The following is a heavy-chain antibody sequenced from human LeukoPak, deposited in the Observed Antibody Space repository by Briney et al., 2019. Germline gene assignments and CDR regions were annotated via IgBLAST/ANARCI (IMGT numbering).Heavy chain of an antibody. CDR3: ARDLYGDYPDY. D-gene: IGHD4-17*01. Sequence: SETLSLTCTVSGGSISSYYWSWIRQPPGKGLEWIGYIYYSGSINYNPSLKSRVIISVDTSKNQFSLKLSSVTAADTAVYHCARDLYGDYPDYWGQGTLVTVSS. V-gene: IGHV4-59*12. CDR2: IYYSGSI. J-gene: IGHJ4*02. CDR1: GGSISSYY.